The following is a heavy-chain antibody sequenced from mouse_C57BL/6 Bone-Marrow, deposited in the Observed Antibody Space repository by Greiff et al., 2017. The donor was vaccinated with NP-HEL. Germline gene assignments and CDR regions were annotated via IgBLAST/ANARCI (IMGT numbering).Heavy chain of an antibody. Sequence: EVQLQQSGAELVRPGASVKLSCTASGFNIKDDYMHWVKQRPEQGLEWIGWIDPENGDTEYASKFQGKATIPADTSSNTAYLQLSSLTSEDTAFYYCTGGYYFDYWGQGTTLTVSS. CDR3: TGGYYFDY. CDR1: GFNIKDDY. J-gene: IGHJ2*01. V-gene: IGHV14-4*01. CDR2: IDPENGDT.